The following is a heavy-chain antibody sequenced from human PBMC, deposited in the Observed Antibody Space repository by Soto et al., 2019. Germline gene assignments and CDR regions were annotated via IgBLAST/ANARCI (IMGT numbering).Heavy chain of an antibody. CDR3: ARRAYMISFESY. D-gene: IGHD3-16*01. V-gene: IGHV3-30-3*01. J-gene: IGHJ4*02. CDR2: ISFDGGIH. CDR1: GFPFSSHA. Sequence: PGGSLRLFCVASGFPFSSHALHWVRQAPGKGLEWVAIISFDGGIHNYADSVKDRSTISRDNSKNTLYLQMNSLRPGDTGVYYCARRAYMISFESYWGRGTLVTVSS.